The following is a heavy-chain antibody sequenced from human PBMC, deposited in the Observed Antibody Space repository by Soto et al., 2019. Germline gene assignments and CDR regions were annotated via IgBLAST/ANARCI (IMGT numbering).Heavy chain of an antibody. V-gene: IGHV4-59*01. CDR2: IHYTGNS. Sequence: SETMSLTCTVSSGSITSYYWSWIRQPPGKGLEWIGYIHYTGNSNSNPSLKGGVTLSVDPSWNQIYLKLRSVNAADKAVYYCAAADYLIGLSYTENKRFDPWGQGILVTVSS. D-gene: IGHD2-2*02. CDR3: AAADYLIGLSYTENKRFDP. CDR1: SGSITSYY. J-gene: IGHJ5*02.